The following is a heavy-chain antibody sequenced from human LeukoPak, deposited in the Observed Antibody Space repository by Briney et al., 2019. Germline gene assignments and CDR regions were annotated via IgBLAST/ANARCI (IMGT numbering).Heavy chain of an antibody. D-gene: IGHD6-13*01. CDR1: GGSFSGYY. CDR3: ARTQIHGSSWPAVVRYFDL. Sequence: SETLSLTCAVYGGSFSGYYWSWIRQPPGKGLEWIGEINHSGSTNYNPSLKSRVTISVDTSKNQFSLKLSSVTAADTAVYYCARTQIHGSSWPAVVRYFDLWGRGTLVTVSS. CDR2: INHSGST. V-gene: IGHV4-34*01. J-gene: IGHJ2*01.